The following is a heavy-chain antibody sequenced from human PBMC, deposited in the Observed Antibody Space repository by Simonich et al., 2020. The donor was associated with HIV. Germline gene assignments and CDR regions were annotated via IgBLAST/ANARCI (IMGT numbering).Heavy chain of an antibody. CDR1: GGSFIKYH. J-gene: IGHJ4*02. D-gene: IGHD3-16*01. Sequence: QVQLQQWGAGLLKPSDTLSLTCAVHGGSFIKYHWSWIRQPPGKGLEWIGEVNQSGSTTYNSSLKSRVTISVDTSKNQFSLKLSSMTAADTAVYYCARGELGHFDYWGQGTLVTVSS. CDR3: ARGELGHFDY. CDR2: VNQSGST. V-gene: IGHV4-34*01.